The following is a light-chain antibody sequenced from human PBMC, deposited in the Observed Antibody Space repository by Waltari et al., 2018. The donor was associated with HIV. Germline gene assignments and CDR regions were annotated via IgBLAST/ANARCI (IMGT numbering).Light chain of an antibody. V-gene: IGLV2-11*01. J-gene: IGLJ2*01. Sequence: QSALTQPRSVSGSPGQSVTFSCTGTSSDVGGYNYVSWYQQHPGKAPKLMIYDVSKRPSGVPERFSGSKSGNTASLTISGLQAEDEADYCCCSYAGSYTRFGGGTKLTVL. CDR1: SSDVGGYNY. CDR2: DVS. CDR3: CSYAGSYTR.